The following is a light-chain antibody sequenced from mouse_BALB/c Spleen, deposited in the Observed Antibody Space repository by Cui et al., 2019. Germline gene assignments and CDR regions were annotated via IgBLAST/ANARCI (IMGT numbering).Light chain of an antibody. Sequence: HIVVTKSPAILSASPGDKVTISCSASSSESYMYWYQQKPGSSPKLLIYRISNRASGVPARFSGSGSGTSYSLTISSMEAEDPATYYCQQYHSYPPTFGGGTKLEIK. V-gene: IGKV4-61*01. CDR2: RIS. CDR1: SSESY. CDR3: QQYHSYPPT. J-gene: IGKJ1*01.